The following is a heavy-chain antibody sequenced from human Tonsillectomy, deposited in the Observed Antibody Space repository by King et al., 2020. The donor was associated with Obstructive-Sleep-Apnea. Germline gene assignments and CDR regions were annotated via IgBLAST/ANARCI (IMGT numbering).Heavy chain of an antibody. Sequence: QLQESGPGLVKPSETLSLTCTVSGYSISSGYYWGWIRQPPGKGLEWIGSIYHSGSTYYNPSLKSRVTISVDTSKNQFSLKLSSVTAADTAVYYCARISDYYDSSGYLYYFDYWGQGTLVTVSS. CDR3: ARISDYYDSSGYLYYFDY. CDR1: GYSISSGYY. D-gene: IGHD3-22*01. J-gene: IGHJ4*02. CDR2: IYHSGST. V-gene: IGHV4-38-2*02.